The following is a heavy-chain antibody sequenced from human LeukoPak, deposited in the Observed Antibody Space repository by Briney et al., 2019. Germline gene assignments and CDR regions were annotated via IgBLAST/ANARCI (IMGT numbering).Heavy chain of an antibody. CDR3: ARDCLESQSNAFDM. Sequence: GESLRLSCAASGFTFSSYGMHWVRQAPGKGLEWVAVIWYDGSNKYYADSVKGRFTISRDNSKNTLYLQMNSLRAEDTAVYYCARDCLESQSNAFDMWGQGTQVTVSS. CDR2: IWYDGSNK. CDR1: GFTFSSYG. V-gene: IGHV3-33*01. J-gene: IGHJ3*02. D-gene: IGHD1-1*01.